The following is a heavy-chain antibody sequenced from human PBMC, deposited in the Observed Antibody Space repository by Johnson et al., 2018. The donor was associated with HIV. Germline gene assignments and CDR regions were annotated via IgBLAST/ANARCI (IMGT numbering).Heavy chain of an antibody. CDR2: ISHDGSNK. CDR1: GFTFSYYS. CDR3: ARDFIAPELGDAFDI. V-gene: IGHV3-30-3*01. Sequence: VQLVESGGGVVQPGRSLRLSCAASGFTFSYYSMHWVRQAPGKGLEWVAVISHDGSNKYYADSVRGRFTISRDKSRNTLYLQMNSLRAEDTAVHYCARDFIAPELGDAFDIWGQGTMVTVSS. D-gene: IGHD6-25*01. J-gene: IGHJ3*02.